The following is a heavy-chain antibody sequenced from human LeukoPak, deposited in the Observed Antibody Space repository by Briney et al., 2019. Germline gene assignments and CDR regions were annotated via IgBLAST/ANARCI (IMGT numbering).Heavy chain of an antibody. CDR1: GFTFSSYS. CDR3: ARDLGRRQQLEPNWFDP. CDR2: ISSSSSYI. D-gene: IGHD6-13*01. J-gene: IGHJ5*02. Sequence: GGSLRLSCAASGFTFSSYSMNWVRQAPGKALEWVSSISSSSSYIYYADSVKGRFTISRDNAKNSLYLQMNSLRAEDTAVYYCARDLGRRQQLEPNWFDPWGQGTLVTVSS. V-gene: IGHV3-21*01.